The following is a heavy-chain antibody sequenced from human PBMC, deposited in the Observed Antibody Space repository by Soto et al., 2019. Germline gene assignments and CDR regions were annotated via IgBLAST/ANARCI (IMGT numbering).Heavy chain of an antibody. CDR3: ANSGSYGWSVAFDI. D-gene: IGHD6-19*01. CDR2: ISGSGGST. J-gene: IGHJ3*02. V-gene: IGHV3-23*01. CDR1: GFTFSSYA. Sequence: EVQLLESGGGLVQPGGSLRLSCAASGFTFSSYAMSWVRQAPGKGLEWVSAISGSGGSTYYADSVKGRFTISRDNSKNTLYLQMNSLRAEYTAVYYCANSGSYGWSVAFDIWGQGKMVTVS.